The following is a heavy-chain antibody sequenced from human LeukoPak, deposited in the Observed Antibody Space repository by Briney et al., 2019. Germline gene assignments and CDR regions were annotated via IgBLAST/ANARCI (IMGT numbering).Heavy chain of an antibody. CDR3: AGSYYYGSGSYYLYYFDY. J-gene: IGHJ4*02. Sequence: ASVKVYCKASGGTFSSYAISWVRQAPGQGLEWMGGIIPIFGTANYAQKFQGRVTITADESTSTAYMELSSLRSEDTAVYYCAGSYYYGSGSYYLYYFDYWGQGTLVTVSS. V-gene: IGHV1-69*13. CDR2: IIPIFGTA. D-gene: IGHD3-10*01. CDR1: GGTFSSYA.